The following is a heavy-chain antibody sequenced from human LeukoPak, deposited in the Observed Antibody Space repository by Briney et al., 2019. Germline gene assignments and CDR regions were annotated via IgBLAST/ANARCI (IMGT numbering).Heavy chain of an antibody. J-gene: IGHJ4*02. V-gene: IGHV3-33*01. Sequence: GGSLRLSSAASGFSFDTHGMHWVRQAPGKGLEWVAVIWYDGSKKYYADSVKGRFTISRDNSKKSLFLQMNSLRAEDTALYYCARDVFADSSGGSFDFWGQGTLVTVSS. CDR3: ARDVFADSSGGSFDF. CDR2: IWYDGSKK. D-gene: IGHD3-16*01. CDR1: GFSFDTHG.